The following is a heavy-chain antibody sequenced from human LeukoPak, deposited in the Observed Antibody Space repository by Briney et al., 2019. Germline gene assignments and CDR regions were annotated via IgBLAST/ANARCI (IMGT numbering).Heavy chain of an antibody. J-gene: IGHJ4*02. CDR3: ARAFRGSYYFDY. CDR2: IYYNGRT. D-gene: IGHD1-26*01. Sequence: SETLSLTCAVSGGSISGYYWSWIRQSPGRGLEYIGHIYYNGRTDYNPSLKSRVTISVDRSKNQFSLKLSSVTAADTAVYYCARAFRGSYYFDYWGQGTLVTVSS. V-gene: IGHV4-59*12. CDR1: GGSISGYY.